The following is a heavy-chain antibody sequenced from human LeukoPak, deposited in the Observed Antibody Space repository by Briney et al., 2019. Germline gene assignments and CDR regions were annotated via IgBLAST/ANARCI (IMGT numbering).Heavy chain of an antibody. CDR3: ARVYSSGWYDVGEYYFDY. D-gene: IGHD6-19*01. J-gene: IGHJ4*02. CDR1: GGSISGYY. Sequence: PSETLSLTCTVSGGSISGYYWSWIRQPPGKGLEWIGYIYYSGSTNYNPSLKSRVTISVDTSKNQFSLKLSSVTAADTAVYYCARVYSSGWYDVGEYYFDYWGQGTLVTVSS. V-gene: IGHV4-59*08. CDR2: IYYSGST.